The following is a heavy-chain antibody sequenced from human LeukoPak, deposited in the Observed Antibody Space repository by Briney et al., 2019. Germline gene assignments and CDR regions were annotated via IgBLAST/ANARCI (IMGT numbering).Heavy chain of an antibody. CDR2: IIPVLDIA. D-gene: IGHD2-15*01. V-gene: IGHV1-69*04. J-gene: IGHJ4*02. CDR1: GDTLSSYA. CDR3: ARLQPGCTGGHCYPTADY. Sequence: SVKVSCKASGDTLSSYAISWVRQAPGQGLEWMGRIIPVLDIANYTQKFQGRVTITADESTNTVYLGLSSLRSEDTAVYYCARLQPGCTGGHCYPTADYWGQGTLVTVSS.